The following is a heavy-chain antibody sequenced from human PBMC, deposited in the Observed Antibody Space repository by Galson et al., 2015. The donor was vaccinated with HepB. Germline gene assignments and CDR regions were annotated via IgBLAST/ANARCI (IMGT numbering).Heavy chain of an antibody. J-gene: IGHJ4*02. D-gene: IGHD3/OR15-3a*01. V-gene: IGHV4-39*01. CDR2: IYYSGST. Sequence: ETLSLTCTVSGGSISSSSYYWGWIRQPPGKGLEWIGSIYYSGSTYYNPSLKSRVTISVDTSKNQFSLKLSSVTAADTAVYYCARHPLWTGSPLDYWGQGTLVTVSS. CDR1: GGSISSSSYY. CDR3: ARHPLWTGSPLDY.